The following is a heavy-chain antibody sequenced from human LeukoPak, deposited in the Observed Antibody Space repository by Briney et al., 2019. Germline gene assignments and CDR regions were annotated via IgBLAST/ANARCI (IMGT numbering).Heavy chain of an antibody. D-gene: IGHD4-11*01. CDR2: ISWNSGSI. J-gene: IGHJ4*02. CDR3: ATTFGHVDY. Sequence: GGSLRLSCAASGFTFDDYAMHWVRQAPGKGLEWVSGISWNSGSIGYADSVKGRFTISRDNAKNSLYLQMNSLRAEDTAVYYCATTFGHVDYWGQGTLVTVSS. CDR1: GFTFDDYA. V-gene: IGHV3-9*01.